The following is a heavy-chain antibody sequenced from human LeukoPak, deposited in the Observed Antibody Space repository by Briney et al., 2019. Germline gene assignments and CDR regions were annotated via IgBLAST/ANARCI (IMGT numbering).Heavy chain of an antibody. J-gene: IGHJ3*02. D-gene: IGHD3-22*01. CDR1: GGSISSSSYY. V-gene: IGHV4-39*01. CDR3: ARPYDSSGYTSMGDNAFDI. CDR2: IYYSGST. Sequence: PSETLSLTCTVSGGSISSSSYYWGWIRQPPGKGLEWIGRIYYSGSTYYNPSLKSRVTISVDTSKNQFSLKLSSVTAADTAVYYCARPYDSSGYTSMGDNAFDIWGQGTMVTVSS.